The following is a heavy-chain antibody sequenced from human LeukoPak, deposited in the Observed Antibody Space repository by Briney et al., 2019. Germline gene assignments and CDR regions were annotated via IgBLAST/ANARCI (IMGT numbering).Heavy chain of an antibody. J-gene: IGHJ4*02. CDR3: AKGGYSSGRYPPQPARVLDY. Sequence: SETLSLTCAVSGGSISSSNWWSWVRQPPGKGLERIGEIYHSGSTNYNPSLKSRVTISVDKSKNQFSLKLSSVTAADTAVYLRAKGGYSSGRYPPQPARVLDYWGQGTLVTVSS. CDR1: GGSISSSNW. CDR2: IYHSGST. D-gene: IGHD6-19*01. V-gene: IGHV4-4*02.